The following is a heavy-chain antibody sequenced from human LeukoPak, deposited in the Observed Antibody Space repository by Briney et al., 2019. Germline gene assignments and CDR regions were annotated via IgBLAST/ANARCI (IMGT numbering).Heavy chain of an antibody. CDR2: IYSTGVT. J-gene: IGHJ4*02. V-gene: IGHV4-61*02. D-gene: IGHD3-3*01. Sequence: SQTLSLTCTVSGGSISNGEYYWSWIRQPAGKTLEWIGRIYSTGVTDYSPSFKSRVSMSLDTSRNHFSLKLRSVTAADTAMYYCARIGSHNDFWSGYSHWGQGTLVAVSS. CDR1: GGSISNGEYY. CDR3: ARIGSHNDFWSGYSH.